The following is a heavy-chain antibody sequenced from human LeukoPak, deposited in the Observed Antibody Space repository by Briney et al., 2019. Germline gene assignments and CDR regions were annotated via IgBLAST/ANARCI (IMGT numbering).Heavy chain of an antibody. V-gene: IGHV1-69*04. CDR3: AKDFLRGTYYSPLDP. CDR1: GDIFIDYT. Sequence: SVKVSCKASGDIFIDYTVTWVRQAPGQGLEWVGRFMPILGMATQAPKFRGRVTITADTSTSTAYMELSSLTSEDTAVYYCAKDFLRGTYYSPLDPWGQGTLVTVSS. J-gene: IGHJ5*02. CDR2: FMPILGMA. D-gene: IGHD3-10*01.